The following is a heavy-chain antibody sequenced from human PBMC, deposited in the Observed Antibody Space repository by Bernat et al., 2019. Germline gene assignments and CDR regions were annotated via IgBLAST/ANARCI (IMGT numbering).Heavy chain of an antibody. Sequence: QVQLVQSGVEVKKPGASVKVSCKASGYTFTSYGISWVRQAPGQGPEWMGWINPYNGNTKDAQKLRGRVTMTTDTSTSTAYMELRSLRYDDTAVYYCARASQTTVKHFDYWGQGTLVTVSS. D-gene: IGHD4-17*01. V-gene: IGHV1-18*01. CDR2: INPYNGNT. J-gene: IGHJ4*02. CDR1: GYTFTSYG. CDR3: ARASQTTVKHFDY.